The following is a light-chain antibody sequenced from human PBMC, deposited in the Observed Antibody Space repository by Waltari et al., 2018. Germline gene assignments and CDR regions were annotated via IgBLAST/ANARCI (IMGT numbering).Light chain of an antibody. J-gene: IGLJ2*01. CDR2: GVS. CDR3: ISYSSSTTLGV. Sequence: QSALTQPASVSGSPGQSITISCTGSSSDVGAYNYVSWYQQHPGKAPKLMIYGVSNRPSGVSTRFSGSKSGDTASLTISWLLAEDEADYYCISYSSSTTLGVFGGGTKLTVL. V-gene: IGLV2-14*03. CDR1: SSDVGAYNY.